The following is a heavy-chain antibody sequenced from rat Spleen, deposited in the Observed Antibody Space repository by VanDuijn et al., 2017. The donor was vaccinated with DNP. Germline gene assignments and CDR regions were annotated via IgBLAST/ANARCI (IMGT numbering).Heavy chain of an antibody. D-gene: IGHD1-12*02. CDR3: ASYYYDGYYAMDA. Sequence: EVQLQESGPGLVKPSQSLSLTCSVTGYSITNNSWGWIRKFPGDKMEWIGHIRYSGSTSYNPSLKIRISITRDTSKNQFFLQLNSVTTEKTATYYCASYYYDGYYAMDAWGQGTSVTVSS. V-gene: IGHV3-1*01. CDR1: GYSITNNS. J-gene: IGHJ4*01. CDR2: IRYSGST.